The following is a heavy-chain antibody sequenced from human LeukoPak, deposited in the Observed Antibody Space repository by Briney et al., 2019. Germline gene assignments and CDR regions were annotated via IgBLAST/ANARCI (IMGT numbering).Heavy chain of an antibody. CDR1: GFTFSSHV. J-gene: IGHJ3*02. Sequence: PGAPLRLSCAASGFTFSSHVMNWVRQAPGKGLEWISSISGDSDRTFYADSVKGRFTISRDNSKNTLYLQMNSLRAEDTAVYYCAREPLSRSSGGAFDIWGQGTMVTVSS. V-gene: IGHV3-23*01. CDR3: AREPLSRSSGGAFDI. D-gene: IGHD6-25*01. CDR2: ISGDSDRT.